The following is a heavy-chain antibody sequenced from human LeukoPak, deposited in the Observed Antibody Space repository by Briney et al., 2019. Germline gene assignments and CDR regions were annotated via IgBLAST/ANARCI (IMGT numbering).Heavy chain of an antibody. CDR2: ISWNSGSI. J-gene: IGHJ5*02. CDR3: AKGEYQLPYNWFDP. Sequence: GGSLRLSCAASGFTFDDYAMDWVRQAPGKGLEWVSGISWNSGSIGYADSVKGRFTISRDNAKNSLYLQMNSLRAEDTALYYCAKGEYQLPYNWFDPWGQGTLVTVSS. D-gene: IGHD2-2*01. V-gene: IGHV3-9*01. CDR1: GFTFDDYA.